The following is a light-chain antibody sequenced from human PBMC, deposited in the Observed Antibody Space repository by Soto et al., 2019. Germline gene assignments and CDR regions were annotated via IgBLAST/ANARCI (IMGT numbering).Light chain of an antibody. CDR1: QSVSNNY. J-gene: IGKJ1*01. Sequence: EIVVAQSRGTLSQSPGERATLSCGASQSVSNNYLAWYQQKPGQAPRLLIYGASNRATGIPDRFSGSGSGTDFTLTSSRLEPDDFAVYYCQQYGSSGTFGQGTKV. CDR3: QQYGSSGT. V-gene: IGKV3-20*01. CDR2: GAS.